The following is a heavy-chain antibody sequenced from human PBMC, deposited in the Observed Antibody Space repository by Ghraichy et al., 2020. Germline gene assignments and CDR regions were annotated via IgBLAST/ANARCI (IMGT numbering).Heavy chain of an antibody. V-gene: IGHV3-74*01. CDR1: GFTFSNYW. Sequence: GGSLRLSCAAFGFTFSNYWMHWVRQAPGKGPVWVSRINTVGSSTNYADFVKGRFTISRDNAKNTLYLQMSSLRAEDTAVYYCARDLEWFDPWGQGTQVTVSS. CDR2: INTVGSST. D-gene: IGHD1-1*01. J-gene: IGHJ5*02. CDR3: ARDLEWFDP.